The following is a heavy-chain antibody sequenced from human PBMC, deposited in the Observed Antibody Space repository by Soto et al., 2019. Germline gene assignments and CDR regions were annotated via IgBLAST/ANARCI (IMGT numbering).Heavy chain of an antibody. CDR2: IIPNLVIS. J-gene: IGHJ4*02. CDR3: ARDLPVQSYDILTGYYHRGGYFDY. Sequence: SDQVSYKASRGTFNSYTISWVRQAPRQGREWMGRIIPNLVISNYAQKLQGRVTITADKSPSTDYMELRSLRSEHTAVYYCARDLPVQSYDILTGYYHRGGYFDYWGQGTLVTVS. V-gene: IGHV1-69*04. CDR1: RGTFNSYT. D-gene: IGHD3-9*01.